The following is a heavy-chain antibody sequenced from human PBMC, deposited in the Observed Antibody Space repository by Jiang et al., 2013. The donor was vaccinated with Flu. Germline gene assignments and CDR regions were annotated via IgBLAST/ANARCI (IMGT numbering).Heavy chain of an antibody. CDR3: ARARVPPAKVLKAYYFDY. Sequence: GAEVKKPGASVKVSCKASGYTFTSYGISWVRQAPGQGLEWMGWISAYNGNTNYAQKLQGRVTMTTDTSTSTAYMELRSLRSDDTAVYYCARARVPPAKVLKAYYFDYWGQGTLVTVSS. CDR1: GYTFTSYG. D-gene: IGHD1-1*01. V-gene: IGHV1-18*01. CDR2: ISAYNGNT. J-gene: IGHJ4*02.